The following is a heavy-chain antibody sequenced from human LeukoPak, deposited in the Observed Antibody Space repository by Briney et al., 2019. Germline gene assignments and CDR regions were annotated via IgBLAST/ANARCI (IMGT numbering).Heavy chain of an antibody. D-gene: IGHD1-26*01. Sequence: GSSVKVSCKASGGTFSSYAISWVRQAPGQGLEWMGRIIPILGIANYAQKFQGRVTITADKSTSTAYMELSSLRSEDTAVYYCATDHSGSYSSNYYYYGMDVWGQGTTVTVSS. J-gene: IGHJ6*02. CDR2: IIPILGIA. CDR3: ATDHSGSYSSNYYYYGMDV. CDR1: GGTFSSYA. V-gene: IGHV1-69*04.